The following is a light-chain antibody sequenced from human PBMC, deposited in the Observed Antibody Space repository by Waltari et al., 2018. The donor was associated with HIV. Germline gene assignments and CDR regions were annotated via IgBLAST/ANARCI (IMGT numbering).Light chain of an antibody. CDR1: QSLCSW. V-gene: IGKV1-5*03. CDR3: QQYARYSRT. Sequence: DIQMTQSPSSLSASVGDRVTITCRASQSLCSWLAWYQQKRGTPPQLLIYKASTLESGAPSRFSGSASGTDFTLTISSLQPDDFATYYCQQYARYSRTFGQGTKVEVK. J-gene: IGKJ1*01. CDR2: KAS.